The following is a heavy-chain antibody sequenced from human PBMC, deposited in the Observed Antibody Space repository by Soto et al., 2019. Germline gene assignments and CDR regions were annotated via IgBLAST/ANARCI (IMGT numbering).Heavy chain of an antibody. J-gene: IGHJ3*01. D-gene: IGHD5-18*01. CDR1: GGSVGSGEYY. CDR3: ARDVAHGYTENV. CDR2: IYDSGIT. Sequence: LSLTCTVSGGSVGSGEYYYSWIRQPPGKGLEWIGYIYDSGITNYTPSLKGRVTLSLDRSNNQVSLKLRSVTAADTAVYFCARDVAHGYTENVWGQGTMVTVSS. V-gene: IGHV4-30-4*01.